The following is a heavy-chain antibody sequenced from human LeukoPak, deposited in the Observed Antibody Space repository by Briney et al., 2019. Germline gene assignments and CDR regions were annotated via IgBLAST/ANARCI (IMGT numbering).Heavy chain of an antibody. V-gene: IGHV3-53*01. D-gene: IGHD3-3*01. CDR2: IYSGGST. CDR1: GFTVSNNY. J-gene: IGHJ4*02. CDR3: ARSARLMKGVVEVTALDD. Sequence: QPGGSLRLSCAASGFTVSNNYMSWVRQAPGKGLEWASVIYSGGSTYYADSVKGRFTIARDNAKNSVYLEMNSLRADDTAVYYCARSARLMKGVVEVTALDDWGQGTLVTVSS.